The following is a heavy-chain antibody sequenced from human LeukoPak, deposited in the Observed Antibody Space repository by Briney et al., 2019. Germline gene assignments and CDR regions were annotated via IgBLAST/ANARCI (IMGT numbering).Heavy chain of an antibody. CDR2: IYYSGST. Sequence: PSETLSLTCTVSGGSISSYYWSWIRQPPGKGLEWIGYIYYSGSTNYNPSLKSRVTISVDTSKNQFSLKLSSVTAADTAVYYCARDGISDADAFDIWGQGTMVTASS. V-gene: IGHV4-59*01. D-gene: IGHD1-14*01. CDR3: ARDGISDADAFDI. J-gene: IGHJ3*02. CDR1: GGSISSYY.